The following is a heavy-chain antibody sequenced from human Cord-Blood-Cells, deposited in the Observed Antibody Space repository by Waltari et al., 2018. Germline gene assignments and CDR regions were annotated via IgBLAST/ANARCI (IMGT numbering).Heavy chain of an antibody. CDR3: ARDLGYCSSTSCYWYFDL. D-gene: IGHD2-2*01. CDR2: IIPILGIA. J-gene: IGHJ2*01. V-gene: IGHV1-69*09. Sequence: QVQLVQSGAEVKKPGSSVKVSCKASGGTFSSYAISWVRQAPGQGLEWMGRIIPILGIANYAQKCQGRVTITADKSTSTAYMELSSLRSEDTAVYYCARDLGYCSSTSCYWYFDLWGRGTLVTVSS. CDR1: GGTFSSYA.